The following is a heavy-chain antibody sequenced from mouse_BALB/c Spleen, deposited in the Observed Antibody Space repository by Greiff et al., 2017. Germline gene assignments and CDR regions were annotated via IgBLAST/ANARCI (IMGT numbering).Heavy chain of an antibody. J-gene: IGHJ2*01. CDR1: GYTFSSYW. D-gene: IGHD2-2*01. V-gene: IGHV1-9*01. CDR3: ARRIYYVYDFDY. CDR2: ILPGSGST. Sequence: VQLQQSGAELMKPGASVKISCKATGYTFSSYWIEWVKQRPGHGLEWIGEILPGSGSTNYNEKFKGKATFTADTSSNTAYMQLSSLTSEDSAVYYCARRIYYVYDFDYWGQGTTLTVSS.